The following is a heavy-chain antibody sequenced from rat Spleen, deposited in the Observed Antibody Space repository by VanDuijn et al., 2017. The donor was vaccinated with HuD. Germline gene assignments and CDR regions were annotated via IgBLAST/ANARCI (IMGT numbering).Heavy chain of an antibody. J-gene: IGHJ2*01. D-gene: IGHD1-2*01. Sequence: EVQLVESGGGLVQPGGSLKLSCVASGFTFNNYWMTWIRQAPGKGLEWVASITNASGRTYYPDSVKGRFTLSRDNAKSTLYLQMDSLRSEDTATYYCARQSSSLFDYWGQGVMVTVSS. CDR2: ITNASGRT. V-gene: IGHV5-31*01. CDR1: GFTFNNYW. CDR3: ARQSSSLFDY.